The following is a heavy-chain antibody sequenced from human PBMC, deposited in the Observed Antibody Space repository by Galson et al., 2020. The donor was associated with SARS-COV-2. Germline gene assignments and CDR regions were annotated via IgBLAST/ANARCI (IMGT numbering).Heavy chain of an antibody. CDR1: GYTLTELS. J-gene: IGHJ5*02. CDR2: FDPEDGET. Sequence: SVKVSCKVSGYTLTELSMHWVRQAPGKGLEWMGGFDPEDGETIYAQKFQGRVTMTEDTSTDTAYMELSSLRSEDTAVYYCATGPAIFGGSWFDPWGQGTLVTVSS. D-gene: IGHD3-3*01. CDR3: ATGPAIFGGSWFDP. V-gene: IGHV1-24*01.